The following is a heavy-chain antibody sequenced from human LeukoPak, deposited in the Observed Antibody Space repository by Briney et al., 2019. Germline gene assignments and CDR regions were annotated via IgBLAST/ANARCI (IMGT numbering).Heavy chain of an antibody. V-gene: IGHV3-23*01. CDR3: AKDMRFDWTPYYFDY. Sequence: GGSLRLSCATSGFTFSNYAMSWVRQAPGKGLEWVSAISGSGGSTYYADSVKGRFTISRDNSKNTLYLQMNSLRAEDTAVYYCAKDMRFDWTPYYFDYWGQGTLVTVSS. CDR1: GFTFSNYA. D-gene: IGHD3-9*01. J-gene: IGHJ4*02. CDR2: ISGSGGST.